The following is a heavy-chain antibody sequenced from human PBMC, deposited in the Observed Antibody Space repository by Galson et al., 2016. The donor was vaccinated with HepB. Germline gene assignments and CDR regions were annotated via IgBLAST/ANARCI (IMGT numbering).Heavy chain of an antibody. J-gene: IGHJ5*02. Sequence: SVKVSCKASGYTFTGYYTHWVRQAPGQGLEWMGWINPNSGGTNYAQKFQGRVTMTRDTSISTAYMELSRLKSDDTAVYYCARGIIAALRVDPWGQGTLVTVSS. CDR1: GYTFTGYY. CDR3: ARGIIAALRVDP. D-gene: IGHD6-6*01. V-gene: IGHV1-2*02. CDR2: INPNSGGT.